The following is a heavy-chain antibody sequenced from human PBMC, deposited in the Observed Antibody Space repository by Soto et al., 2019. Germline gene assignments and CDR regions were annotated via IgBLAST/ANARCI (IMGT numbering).Heavy chain of an antibody. CDR3: ARDLVESPWFDP. J-gene: IGHJ5*02. Sequence: QVQLQESGPGLVKPSQTMSLTCTVSGGSISSGGYCWSWIRQHPGKGLEWIGYIYYSGSTYYNPSLKSRVTISVDTSKNQFSLKLSSVTAADTAVYYCARDLVESPWFDPWGQGTLVTVSS. V-gene: IGHV4-31*03. CDR1: GGSISSGGYC. CDR2: IYYSGST. D-gene: IGHD2-8*02.